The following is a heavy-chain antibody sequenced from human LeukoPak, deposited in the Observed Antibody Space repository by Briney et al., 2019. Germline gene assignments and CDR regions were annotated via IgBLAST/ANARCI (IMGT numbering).Heavy chain of an antibody. J-gene: IGHJ4*02. Sequence: SETLSLTCTVSGGSISSYYWSWIRQPPGKGLEWIGYIYYSGSTNYNPSLKSRVTISVDTSKNQFSLKLSSVTAADTAVYYCAGGTTRGGYYYPFDYWGQGTLVTVSS. V-gene: IGHV4-59*01. CDR2: IYYSGST. D-gene: IGHD3-22*01. CDR1: GGSISSYY. CDR3: AGGTTRGGYYYPFDY.